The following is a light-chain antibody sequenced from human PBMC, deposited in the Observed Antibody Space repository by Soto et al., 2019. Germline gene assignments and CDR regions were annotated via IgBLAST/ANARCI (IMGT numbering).Light chain of an antibody. Sequence: QSALTQPPSASGSPGQSVNISCTGTSRDVGGYKYVSWYQQHPDKAPKLKIFEVNKRPSGVPDRFSGAKSGNTAYLPVSVLQAEDEADYYCSSYAGINNLGVFGTGTKLTVL. J-gene: IGLJ1*01. CDR2: EVN. V-gene: IGLV2-8*01. CDR3: SSYAGINNLGV. CDR1: SRDVGGYKY.